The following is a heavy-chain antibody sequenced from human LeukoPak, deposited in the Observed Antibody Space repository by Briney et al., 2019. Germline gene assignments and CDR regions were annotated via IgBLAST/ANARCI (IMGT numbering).Heavy chain of an antibody. Sequence: QTRGCLRLSCAAPGFTFSSYWIHWVREAPGKGLEWVSAICGSGGSTYYADSVKGRFTISRDNSKNTLYQQMNSLRAKDTAVYYCAKDSGQQLYDYWGQGTLVTVYS. CDR2: ICGSGGST. V-gene: IGHV3-23*01. CDR1: GFTFSSYW. J-gene: IGHJ4*02. D-gene: IGHD6-13*01. CDR3: AKDSGQQLYDY.